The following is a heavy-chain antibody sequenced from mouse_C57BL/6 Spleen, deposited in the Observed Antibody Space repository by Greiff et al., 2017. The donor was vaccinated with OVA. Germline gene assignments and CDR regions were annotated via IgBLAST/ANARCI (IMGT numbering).Heavy chain of an antibody. D-gene: IGHD2-1*01. CDR1: GYTFTSYW. CDR3: TREYYGNYLDY. CDR2: IYPGNSDT. J-gene: IGHJ2*01. Sequence: EVKVVESGPVLARPGASVKMSCKTSGYTFTSYWMHWVKQRPGRGLEWIGAIYPGNSDTSYNQKFKGKAKLTAVTSASTAYMELSSLTNEDSAVYYCTREYYGNYLDYWGQGTTLTVSS. V-gene: IGHV1-5*01.